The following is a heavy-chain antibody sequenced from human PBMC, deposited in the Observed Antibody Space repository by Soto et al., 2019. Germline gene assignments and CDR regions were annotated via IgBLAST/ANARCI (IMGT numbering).Heavy chain of an antibody. CDR2: ISGSAGSSGP. CDR1: GWACIKYT. Sequence: SRRVSGVASGWACIKYTVVAVRQAPGKGLEWVSVISGSAGSSGPSYADSVQGRFSISRDNARNTLYLQMNSLRGEDTAMYYCAKARCSTANCHVPEYWGQGTRVTVSS. J-gene: IGHJ4*02. D-gene: IGHD2-2*01. CDR3: AKARCSTANCHVPEY. V-gene: IGHV3-23*01.